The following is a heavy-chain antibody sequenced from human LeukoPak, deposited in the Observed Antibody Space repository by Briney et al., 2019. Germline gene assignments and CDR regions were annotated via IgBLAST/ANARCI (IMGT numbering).Heavy chain of an antibody. J-gene: IGHJ4*02. V-gene: IGHV4-34*01. CDR3: ARHAGVGATVASYFDY. Sequence: SETLSLTCALYGGSFSGYYWSWIREPPGKGLEWIGEINHSGSTNYNPSLKSRVTISVDTSKNQFSLTLGSVAAADTAEYYCARHAGVGATVASYFDYWGQGTLVTVSS. CDR1: GGSFSGYY. CDR2: INHSGST. D-gene: IGHD1-26*01.